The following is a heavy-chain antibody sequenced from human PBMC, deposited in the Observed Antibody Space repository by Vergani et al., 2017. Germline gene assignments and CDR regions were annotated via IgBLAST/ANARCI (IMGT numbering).Heavy chain of an antibody. CDR2: ISKDGTHD. V-gene: IGHV3-30*03. D-gene: IGHD2-21*01. CDR1: GFGFKNFT. Sequence: QVSLVESGGGVVQPGRSLTLTCSASGFGFKNFTMHWVRQAPGKGLEWVATISKDGTHDYYEPSVRGRFAVSRDNSRNTLDLLMSSLRAEDTAIYYCVREGSYCGSTTCRNPSYVYYYHMDVWGEGTTVTVSS. J-gene: IGHJ6*03. CDR3: VREGSYCGSTTCRNPSYVYYYHMDV.